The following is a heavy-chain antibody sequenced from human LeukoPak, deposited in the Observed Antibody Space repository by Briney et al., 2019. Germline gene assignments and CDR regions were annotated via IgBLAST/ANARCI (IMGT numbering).Heavy chain of an antibody. Sequence: PGGSLRPSCAASGFTFSSYAMSWVRQAPGKGLEWVSAISGSGGSTYYADSVKGRFTISRDNSKNTLYLQMNSLRAEDTAVYYCAEESYGDYEVFRDYWGQGTLVTVSS. D-gene: IGHD4-17*01. CDR1: GFTFSSYA. CDR2: ISGSGGST. V-gene: IGHV3-23*01. CDR3: AEESYGDYEVFRDY. J-gene: IGHJ4*02.